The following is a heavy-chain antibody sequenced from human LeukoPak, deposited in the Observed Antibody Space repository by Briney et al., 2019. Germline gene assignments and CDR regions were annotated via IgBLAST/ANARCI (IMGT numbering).Heavy chain of an antibody. Sequence: GGSLRLSCAASGFTLSSYGMHWVRQAPGKGLEWVAVIWYDGSNKYYADSVKGRFTISRDNSKNTLYLQMNSLRAEDTAVYYCARSIVVVPAAILYYYGMDVWGQGTTVTVSS. CDR3: ARSIVVVPAAILYYYGMDV. D-gene: IGHD2-2*02. V-gene: IGHV3-33*01. CDR1: GFTLSSYG. J-gene: IGHJ6*02. CDR2: IWYDGSNK.